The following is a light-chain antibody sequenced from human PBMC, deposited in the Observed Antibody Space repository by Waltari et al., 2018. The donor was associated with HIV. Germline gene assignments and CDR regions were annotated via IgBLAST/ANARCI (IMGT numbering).Light chain of an antibody. V-gene: IGLV2-23*02. CDR3: YSYSDTSSSYV. J-gene: IGLJ1*01. CDR1: STDVGNFNL. Sequence: QSALTQPASVSGSPGQSITISCTGTSTDVGNFNLVSWYQQYPGKAPKHLIYEVTKRPSGASNRFSASKSGNTASLTISGLRAEDEADYYCYSYSDTSSSYVFGTGTKVTVL. CDR2: EVT.